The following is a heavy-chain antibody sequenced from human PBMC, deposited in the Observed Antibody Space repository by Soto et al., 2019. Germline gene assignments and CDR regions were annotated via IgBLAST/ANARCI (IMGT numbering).Heavy chain of an antibody. CDR2: IYYSERTSYNSGST. Sequence: PSETLSLTCTVSGGSISSSSHYWGWIRQPPGKGLEWIGSIYYSERTSYNSGSTYYSPSLKSRVTISGDTSKSQFSLKLSSVTAADTAVYYCARHTRNQFDPWGQGTLVTVSS. J-gene: IGHJ5*02. V-gene: IGHV4-39*01. CDR3: ARHTRNQFDP. CDR1: GGSISSSSHY.